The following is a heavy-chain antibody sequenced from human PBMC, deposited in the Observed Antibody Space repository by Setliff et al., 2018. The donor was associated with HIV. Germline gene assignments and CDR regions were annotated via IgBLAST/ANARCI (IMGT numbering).Heavy chain of an antibody. CDR2: MYHSGST. CDR1: GYSISSGYY. D-gene: IGHD6-13*01. Sequence: SETLSLTCAVSGYSISSGYYWGLIRQPPGKGLEWIGSMYHSGSTYYNPSLKSRFNISVDTSKNQVALRLTSATAADTGVYYCARHRDPPGSSWIFYYYYMDLWGGGTTVTVSS. CDR3: ARHRDPPGSSWIFYYYYMDL. J-gene: IGHJ6*03. V-gene: IGHV4-38-2*01.